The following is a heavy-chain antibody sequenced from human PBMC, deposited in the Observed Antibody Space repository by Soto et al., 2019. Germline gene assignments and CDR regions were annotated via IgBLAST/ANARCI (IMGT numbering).Heavy chain of an antibody. CDR3: ARHIAAAGYYYYYGMDV. J-gene: IGHJ6*02. V-gene: IGHV4-4*02. D-gene: IGHD6-13*01. CDR2: IYHSGST. Sequence: SETLSLTCAVSGGSISSSNWWSWVRQPPGKGLEWIGEIYHSGSTNYNPSLKSRVTISVDKSKNQFSLKLSSVTAADTAVYYCARHIAAAGYYYYYGMDVWGQGTTVTVSS. CDR1: GGSISSSNW.